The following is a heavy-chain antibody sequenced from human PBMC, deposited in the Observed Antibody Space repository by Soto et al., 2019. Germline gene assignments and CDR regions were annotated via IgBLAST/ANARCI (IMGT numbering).Heavy chain of an antibody. CDR1: GGSFSGYY. Sequence: SETLSLTGAVYGGSFSGYYWSWIRQPPGKGLEWIGEFNHSGSTNYNPSLKSRVTISVDTSKNQFSLKRSSVTAADTAVYYCARPQQQLEYFQHGGQGTLVTVSS. V-gene: IGHV4-34*01. J-gene: IGHJ1*01. CDR2: FNHSGST. CDR3: ARPQQQLEYFQH. D-gene: IGHD6-13*01.